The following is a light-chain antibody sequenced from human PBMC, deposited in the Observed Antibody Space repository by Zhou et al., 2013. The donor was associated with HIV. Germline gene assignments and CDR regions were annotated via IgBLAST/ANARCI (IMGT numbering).Light chain of an antibody. CDR2: SAS. CDR3: QQYGNSPRT. V-gene: IGKV3-20*01. J-gene: IGKJ3*01. Sequence: IVLTQSPGTLSLSPGMRATLSCKTNQRLKFSDLAWYQQKPGRPPRLLIYSASSRAYGIPDRFSGSGFGTDFTLTISRLEPEDFAVYYCQQYGNSPRTFGPGTKVDFK. CDR1: QRLKFSD.